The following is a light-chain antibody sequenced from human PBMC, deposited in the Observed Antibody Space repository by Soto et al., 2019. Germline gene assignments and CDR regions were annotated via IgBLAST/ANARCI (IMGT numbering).Light chain of an antibody. CDR1: SSDVGAYNY. CDR2: DVS. Sequence: QSALTQPRSVSGSPGQSVTISCTGTSSDVGAYNYVSWYQQHPGKAPKFMIYDVSKRPSGVPDRFSGSKSGNTASLTISGLQAEDEADYYCCSYAGTYSYVFGTGTRPPS. V-gene: IGLV2-11*01. CDR3: CSYAGTYSYV. J-gene: IGLJ1*01.